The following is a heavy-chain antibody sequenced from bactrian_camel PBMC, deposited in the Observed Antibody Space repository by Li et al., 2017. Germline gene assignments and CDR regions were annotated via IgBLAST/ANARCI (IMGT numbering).Heavy chain of an antibody. CDR1: GFTFRSHY. Sequence: QVQLVESGGGLVQPGGSLRLTCKASGFTFRSHYMYWLRRAPGKGLEGIAGVNTAGGPTDYAESVKGRFTVSSDSGKTTLDLQMNNLQPEDTAMYICAATREYCAGGYCYRNDFDNFGQGTQVTVS. J-gene: IGHJ4*01. D-gene: IGHD2*01. CDR2: VNTAGGPT. CDR3: AATREYCAGGYCYRNDFDN. V-gene: IGHV3S1*01.